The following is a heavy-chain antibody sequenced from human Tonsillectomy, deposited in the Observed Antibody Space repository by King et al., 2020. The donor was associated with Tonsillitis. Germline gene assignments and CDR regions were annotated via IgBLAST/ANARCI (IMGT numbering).Heavy chain of an antibody. CDR3: ARSYCRGTSCYSPFDY. Sequence: VQLVESGGGLVQPGGSLRLSCAASGFTFSSYAMSWVRQAPGKGLEWVSAISGGDGSTYYADSVKGRFTISRNNSKNTLYLQMSSLRVGDTAIYYCARSYCRGTSCYSPFDYWGQGTLVTVSS. V-gene: IGHV3-23*04. CDR2: ISGGDGST. J-gene: IGHJ4*02. D-gene: IGHD2-2*01. CDR1: GFTFSSYA.